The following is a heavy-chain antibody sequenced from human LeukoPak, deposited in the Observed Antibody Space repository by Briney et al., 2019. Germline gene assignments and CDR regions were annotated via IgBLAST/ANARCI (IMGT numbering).Heavy chain of an antibody. CDR3: ARGVPAAPRRAFDY. D-gene: IGHD2-2*01. CDR2: ISSSSSYI. Sequence: GGSLRLSCAASGFTFSSYSMNWVRQAPGKGLEWVSSISSSSSYIYYADSVKGRFTISRDNAKNSLYLQMNSLRAEDTAVYYCARGVPAAPRRAFDYWGQGALATVSS. J-gene: IGHJ4*02. CDR1: GFTFSSYS. V-gene: IGHV3-21*01.